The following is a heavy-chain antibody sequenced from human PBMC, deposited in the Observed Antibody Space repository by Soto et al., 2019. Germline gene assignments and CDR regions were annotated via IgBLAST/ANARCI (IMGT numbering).Heavy chain of an antibody. Sequence: SETLSLTCTVSGGSISSYYWSWIRQPPGKGLEWIGYIYYSGSTNYNPSLKSRVTISVDTSKNQFSLKLSSVTAADTAVYYCATGPRELISRFDYWGQGTLVTVSS. V-gene: IGHV4-59*01. J-gene: IGHJ4*02. CDR1: GGSISSYY. CDR3: ATGPRELISRFDY. CDR2: IYYSGST. D-gene: IGHD1-26*01.